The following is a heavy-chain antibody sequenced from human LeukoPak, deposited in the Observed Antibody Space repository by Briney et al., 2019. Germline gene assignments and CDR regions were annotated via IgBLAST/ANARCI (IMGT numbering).Heavy chain of an antibody. J-gene: IGHJ3*02. CDR2: IIPIFGTA. D-gene: IGHD5-24*01. V-gene: IGHV1-69*01. CDR3: ASGGIRDGYNSNAFDI. Sequence: GASVTVSRKASGGTFSSYAISWVRQAPGQGLEWMGGIIPIFGTANYAQKFQGRVTITADESTSTAYMELSSLRSEDTAVYYCASGGIRDGYNSNAFDIWGQGTMVTVSS. CDR1: GGTFSSYA.